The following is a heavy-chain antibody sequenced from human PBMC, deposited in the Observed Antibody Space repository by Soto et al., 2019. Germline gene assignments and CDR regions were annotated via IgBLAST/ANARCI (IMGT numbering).Heavy chain of an antibody. CDR1: GGSVSSGSYY. Sequence: LSLTCTVSGGSVSSGSYYWSWIRQPPGKGLEWIGYIYYSGSTNYNPSLKSRVTISVDTSKNQFSLKLSSVTAADTAVYYCARYFCYYDSSGYYCPFDYWGQGTLVTVSS. CDR2: IYYSGST. D-gene: IGHD3-22*01. V-gene: IGHV4-61*01. J-gene: IGHJ4*02. CDR3: ARYFCYYDSSGYYCPFDY.